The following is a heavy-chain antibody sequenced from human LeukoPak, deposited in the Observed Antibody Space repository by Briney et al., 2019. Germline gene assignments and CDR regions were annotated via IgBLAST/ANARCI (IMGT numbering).Heavy chain of an antibody. CDR1: GGSISSGDYY. V-gene: IGHV4-30-4*08. CDR3: ARGTAARPLRY. D-gene: IGHD6-6*01. Sequence: RPSQTLSLTCTVSGGSISSGDYYWSWIRQPPGKGPEWIGYIYYSGSTYYNPSLKSRVTISVDTSKNQFSLKLSSVTAADTAVYYCARGTAARPLRYWGQGTLVTVSS. J-gene: IGHJ4*02. CDR2: IYYSGST.